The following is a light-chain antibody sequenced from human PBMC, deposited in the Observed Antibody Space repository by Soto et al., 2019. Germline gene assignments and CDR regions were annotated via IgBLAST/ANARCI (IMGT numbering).Light chain of an antibody. V-gene: IGKV1-6*01. CDR3: LQDCNYPRT. CDR1: QGIRDE. CDR2: GAS. J-gene: IGKJ2*01. Sequence: AIQMTQFPASLSASVGDRVTITCRASQGIRDELAWYQQKPGKAPILLIYGASRLESGVPSRFSGSGSGTDFSLTIYSLRPEDSATYFCLQDCNYPRTFGQGTKLQI.